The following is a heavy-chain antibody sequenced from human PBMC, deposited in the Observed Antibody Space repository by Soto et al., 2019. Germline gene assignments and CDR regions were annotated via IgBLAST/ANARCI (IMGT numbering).Heavy chain of an antibody. D-gene: IGHD2-8*01. V-gene: IGHV3-15*01. J-gene: IGHJ5*02. CDR3: TTGSLLGYCTSGVCYSLDP. Sequence: GGSLRLSCAASGFTFTYSAMSWVRQAPGKGLEWVSALGATGGTTDYAAPVKGRFTISRDDSKNTLYLQMNSLKTEDTAVYYCTTGSLLGYCTSGVCYSLDPWGQGTLVTVSS. CDR2: LGATGGTT. CDR1: GFTFTYSA.